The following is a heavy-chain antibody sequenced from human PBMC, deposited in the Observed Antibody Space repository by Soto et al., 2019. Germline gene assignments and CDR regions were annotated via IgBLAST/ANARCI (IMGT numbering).Heavy chain of an antibody. D-gene: IGHD4-4*01. V-gene: IGHV4-38-2*02. CDR1: GYSISSGYY. CDR3: ARGGNSGREDAFDI. J-gene: IGHJ3*02. Sequence: SETLSLTCTVSGYSISSGYYWGWIRQPPGKGLEWIGSIYHSGSTYYNPSLKSRVTISVDTSKNQFSLKLSSVTAADTAVYYCARGGNSGREDAFDIWGQGTMVTVSS. CDR2: IYHSGST.